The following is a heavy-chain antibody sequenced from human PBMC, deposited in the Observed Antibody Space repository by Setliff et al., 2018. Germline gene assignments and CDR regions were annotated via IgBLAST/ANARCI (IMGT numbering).Heavy chain of an antibody. J-gene: IGHJ4*02. CDR1: GSTFTSYD. CDR2: MNPNSGNT. Sequence: APVKVSCKASGSTFTSYDINWVRQATGQGLEWMGWMNPNSGNTGYAQKFQGRVTMTRSTSISTAYMDLSSLRFEDTAVYYCARAQSWSGGPYYFDNWGQGTLVTVSS. D-gene: IGHD3-3*01. V-gene: IGHV1-8*02. CDR3: ARAQSWSGGPYYFDN.